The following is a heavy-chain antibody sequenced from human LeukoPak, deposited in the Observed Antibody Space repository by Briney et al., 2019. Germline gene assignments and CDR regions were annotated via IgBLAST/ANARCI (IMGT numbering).Heavy chain of an antibody. Sequence: GVSLRLSCAASGFTFSSYAMNWVRQAPGKGLEWVSAIGGSAGGTYHADSVKGRFTISRDNSKNTLYLQMSSLRAEDTAVYYCVKGPAYYDFWSGYLSWGQGTLVTVSS. J-gene: IGHJ4*02. CDR2: IGGSAGGT. V-gene: IGHV3-23*01. CDR3: VKGPAYYDFWSGYLS. CDR1: GFTFSSYA. D-gene: IGHD3-3*01.